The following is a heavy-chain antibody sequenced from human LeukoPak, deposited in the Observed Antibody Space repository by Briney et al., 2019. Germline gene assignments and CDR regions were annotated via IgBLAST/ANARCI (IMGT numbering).Heavy chain of an antibody. CDR1: GFSVGSNY. D-gene: IGHD6-13*01. J-gene: IGHJ4*02. V-gene: IGHV3-53*04. Sequence: PGGSLRLSCAASGFSVGSNYMNWVRQAPGKGLECVSVIFSRGSTYYADSVKGRFTISRHNSENTLYLQMNSLRVEDTAVYYCTSSSPTSYSDYWGQGTQVTVSS. CDR2: IFSRGST. CDR3: TSSSPTSYSDY.